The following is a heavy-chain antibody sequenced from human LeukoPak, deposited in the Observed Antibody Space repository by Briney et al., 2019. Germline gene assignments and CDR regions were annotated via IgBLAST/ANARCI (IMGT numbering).Heavy chain of an antibody. CDR3: AKDQWNPDY. D-gene: IGHD6-19*01. Sequence: QLGGSLRLSCAASGFTFSSYGMHWVRQAPGKGLEWVAIVWDDGSSQNYADSVKGRFTISRDNSKNMLYLQMNSLRAEDTAVYFCAKDQWNPDYWGQGTLVSVSS. J-gene: IGHJ4*02. CDR1: GFTFSSYG. CDR2: VWDDGSSQ. V-gene: IGHV3-33*06.